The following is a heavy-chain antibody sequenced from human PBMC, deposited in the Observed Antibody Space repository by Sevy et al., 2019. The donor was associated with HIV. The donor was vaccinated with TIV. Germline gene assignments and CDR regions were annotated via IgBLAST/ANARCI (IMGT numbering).Heavy chain of an antibody. Sequence: SETLSLTCTVSGGSISTGGYYWSWIRQRPGKGLEWIGYTFYSGSTYYNPFLKSQFTISVDTSKNQFFLKRGSVTAADTAVYYCARAGMAAIRRFDLWGRGTLVTVSS. D-gene: IGHD3-10*01. CDR2: TFYSGST. J-gene: IGHJ2*01. CDR3: ARAGMAAIRRFDL. CDR1: GGSISTGGYY. V-gene: IGHV4-31*01.